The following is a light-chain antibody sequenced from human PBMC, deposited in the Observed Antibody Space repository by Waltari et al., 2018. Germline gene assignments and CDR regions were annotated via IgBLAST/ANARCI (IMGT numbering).Light chain of an antibody. V-gene: IGKV3-11*01. Sequence: EIVLTQSPATLSLSPGERATLSCRASESVSNFLAWYQQRPGQAPRLLLYDASNRAPGIPARFSGSGSGTDFTLTISSLEPEDFAVYYCQQRGNRPPVTFGGGTKVEIK. J-gene: IGKJ4*01. CDR1: ESVSNF. CDR2: DAS. CDR3: QQRGNRPPVT.